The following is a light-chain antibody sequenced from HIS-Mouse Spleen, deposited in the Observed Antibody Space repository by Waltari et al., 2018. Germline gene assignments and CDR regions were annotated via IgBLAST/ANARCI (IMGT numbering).Light chain of an antibody. Sequence: QSALTQPASVSGSPGQSITISCTGTSSDVGRYNLVSWYQQPPGKAPKLMIYEGSKRPSGVSNRFSGSKSGNTASLTISGLQAEDEADYYCCSYAGSVFGGGTKLTVL. V-gene: IGLV2-23*01. CDR1: SSDVGRYNL. CDR2: EGS. CDR3: CSYAGSV. J-gene: IGLJ2*01.